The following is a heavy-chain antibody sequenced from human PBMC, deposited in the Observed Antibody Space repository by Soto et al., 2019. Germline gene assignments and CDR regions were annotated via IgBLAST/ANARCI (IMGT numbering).Heavy chain of an antibody. D-gene: IGHD3-16*02. J-gene: IGHJ4*02. CDR1: GFTFGDYA. CDR3: TRGIGMITFGGVIANLV. Sequence: GGSLRLSCTASGFTFGDYAMSWFRQAPGKGLEWVGFIRSKAYGGTTEYAASVKGRFTISRDDSKSIAYLQMNSLKTEDTAMYYCTRGIGMITFGGVIANLVWGQGTLVTVSS. CDR2: IRSKAYGGTT. V-gene: IGHV3-49*03.